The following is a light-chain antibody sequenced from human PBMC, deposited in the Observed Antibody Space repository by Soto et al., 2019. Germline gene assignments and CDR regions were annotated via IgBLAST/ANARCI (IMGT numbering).Light chain of an antibody. CDR2: EVT. CDR3: SSYTSSSTLEGVV. V-gene: IGLV2-14*01. Sequence: QSALTQPASVSGSPGQSITISCTGTSSDVGGYNYVSWYQHHPGKAPKLMIYEVTNRPSGVSNRFSASKSGNTASLTISGLQAEDEADYYCSSYTSSSTLEGVVFGGGTKLTVL. CDR1: SSDVGGYNY. J-gene: IGLJ2*01.